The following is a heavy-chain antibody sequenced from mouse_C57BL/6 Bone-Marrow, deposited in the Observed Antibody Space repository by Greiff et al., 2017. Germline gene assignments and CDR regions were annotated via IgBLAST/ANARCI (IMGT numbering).Heavy chain of an antibody. CDR2: SRNKANDYTT. V-gene: IGHV7-1*01. Sequence: EVQLVESGGGLVQSGRSLRLSCATSGFTFSDFYMEWVRQAPGKGLEWIAASRNKANDYTTEYSASVKGRFIVSRDTSQSILYLQMNALRAEDTAIYYCARDPDYYGSSYKGWYFDVWGTGTTVTVSS. J-gene: IGHJ1*03. CDR1: GFTFSDFY. CDR3: ARDPDYYGSSYKGWYFDV. D-gene: IGHD1-1*01.